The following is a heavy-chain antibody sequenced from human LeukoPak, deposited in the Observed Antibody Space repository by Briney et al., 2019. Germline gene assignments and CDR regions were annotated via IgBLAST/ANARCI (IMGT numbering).Heavy chain of an antibody. CDR1: GFTVSAYS. J-gene: IGHJ4*02. D-gene: IGHD5-24*01. V-gene: IGHV3-48*01. CDR3: ARDYKYAFDN. CDR2: IGISSGNT. Sequence: GGSLRLSCAASGFTVSAYSMNWVRQAPGKGLEWISYIGISSGNTKYADSVKGRFTISGDKAKNSLYLQMNSLRVEHTAVYYCARDYKYAFDNWGQGTLVTVSS.